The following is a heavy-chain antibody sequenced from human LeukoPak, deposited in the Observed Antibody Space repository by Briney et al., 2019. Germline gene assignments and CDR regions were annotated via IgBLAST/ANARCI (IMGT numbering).Heavy chain of an antibody. Sequence: ASVKVSCKASGYTFTGYYMHWVRQAPGQGLEWMGWINPNSGGTNYAQKFQGRVTMTRDTAISTAYMDLSRLRSDDTAVYYCAAADSGSYSTLDYWGQGTLVTVSS. CDR2: INPNSGGT. CDR1: GYTFTGYY. J-gene: IGHJ4*02. V-gene: IGHV1-2*02. CDR3: AAADSGSYSTLDY. D-gene: IGHD1-26*01.